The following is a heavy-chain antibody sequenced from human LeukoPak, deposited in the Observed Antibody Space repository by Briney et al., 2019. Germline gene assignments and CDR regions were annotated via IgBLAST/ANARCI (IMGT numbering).Heavy chain of an antibody. CDR2: IYTSGST. CDR1: GGSISSGSYY. CDR3: AGKPRYCTNGVCTDY. Sequence: SENLSLNCTVSGGSISSGSYYWSWIRQPVGKGLEWIGRIYTSGSTNYNPSLKSRVTISVDTSKNQFSLKLSSVTAADTAVYYCAGKPRYCTNGVCTDYWGQGTLVTVSS. D-gene: IGHD2-8*01. V-gene: IGHV4-61*02. J-gene: IGHJ4*02.